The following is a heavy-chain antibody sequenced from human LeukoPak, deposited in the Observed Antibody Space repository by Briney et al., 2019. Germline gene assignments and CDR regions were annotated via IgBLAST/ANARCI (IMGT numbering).Heavy chain of an antibody. D-gene: IGHD2-2*01. CDR1: GYTFTGYY. CDR2: INPNSGGT. V-gene: IGHV1-2*02. J-gene: IGHJ4*02. Sequence: ASVKVSCKASGYTFTGYYMHWVRQAPGQGLEWMGWINPNSGGTNYAQKFQGRVTVTRDTSISTAYMELSGLRSDDTAVYYCARDAAEYQLPTDYWGQGTLVTVSS. CDR3: ARDAAEYQLPTDY.